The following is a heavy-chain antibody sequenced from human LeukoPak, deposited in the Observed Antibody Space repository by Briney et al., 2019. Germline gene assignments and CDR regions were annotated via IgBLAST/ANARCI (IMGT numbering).Heavy chain of an antibody. J-gene: IGHJ6*03. CDR2: IIPIFGTA. CDR1: GGTFSSYA. Sequence: SVKVSCKASGGTFSSYAISWVRQAPGQGLEWMGGIIPIFGTANYAPKFQGRVRITTNDSTSTADMVPSSLRSEDRAVYYCARGAPDCSGGSCYRRDYYYYMDVWGKGTTVTVSS. D-gene: IGHD2-15*01. V-gene: IGHV1-69*05. CDR3: ARGAPDCSGGSCYRRDYYYYMDV.